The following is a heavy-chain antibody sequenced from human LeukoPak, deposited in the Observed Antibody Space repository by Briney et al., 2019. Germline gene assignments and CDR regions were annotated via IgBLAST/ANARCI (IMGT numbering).Heavy chain of an antibody. Sequence: PGGSLRLSCAASGFTFSSYGMSWVRQVPGKGLEWVSAISGSGGSTYYADSVKGRFTISRDNSKNTLYLQMNSLRAEDTAMYYCAKDSYYDYVWGSSRQTKRGNYWGQGTLVTVSS. CDR2: ISGSGGST. V-gene: IGHV3-23*01. CDR1: GFTFSSYG. CDR3: AKDSYYDYVWGSSRQTKRGNY. D-gene: IGHD3-16*02. J-gene: IGHJ4*02.